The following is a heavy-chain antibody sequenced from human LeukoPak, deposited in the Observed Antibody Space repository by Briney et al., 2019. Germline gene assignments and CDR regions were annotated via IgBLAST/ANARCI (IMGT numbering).Heavy chain of an antibody. CDR3: ATDIRAVGDSRYFDY. CDR1: GFTFDDYA. CDR2: ISWSSGSI. J-gene: IGHJ4*02. V-gene: IGHV3-9*01. D-gene: IGHD1-26*01. Sequence: PGGSLRLSCAASGFTFDDYAMHWVRQAPGKGLEWVSGISWSSGSIGYADSVKGRFTISRDNAENSLYLQMNSLRIDDTAIYYCATDIRAVGDSRYFDYWGQGALVTVSS.